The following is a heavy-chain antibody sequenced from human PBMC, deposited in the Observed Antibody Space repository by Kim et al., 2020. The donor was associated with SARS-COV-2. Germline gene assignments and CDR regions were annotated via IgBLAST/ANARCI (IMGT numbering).Heavy chain of an antibody. CDR2: IDPSDSYT. Sequence: GESLKISCKGSGYSFTSYWISWVRQMPGKGLEWMGRIDPSDSYTNYSPSFQGHVTISADKSISTAYLQWSSLKASDTAMYYCARGSIVGAADNWFDPWGQGTLVTVSS. CDR1: GYSFTSYW. CDR3: ARGSIVGAADNWFDP. J-gene: IGHJ5*02. D-gene: IGHD1-26*01. V-gene: IGHV5-10-1*01.